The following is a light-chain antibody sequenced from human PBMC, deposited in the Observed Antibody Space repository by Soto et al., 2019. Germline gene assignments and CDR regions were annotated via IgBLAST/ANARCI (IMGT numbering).Light chain of an antibody. Sequence: DIQMTQSPSTLSGSVGDRVTITCRASQTISSWLAWYQQKPGKAPKLLIYKASTLKSGVPSRFSGSGSGTDFTLTSNRLEPEDFALYYCQQYGSSPPTFGQGTKVDIK. CDR3: QQYGSSPPT. V-gene: IGKV1-5*03. CDR1: QTISSW. J-gene: IGKJ1*01. CDR2: KAS.